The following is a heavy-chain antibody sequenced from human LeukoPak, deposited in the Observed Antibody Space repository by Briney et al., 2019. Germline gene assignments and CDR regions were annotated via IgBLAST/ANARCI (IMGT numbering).Heavy chain of an antibody. V-gene: IGHV1-69*05. Sequence: SVKVSCKASGGTFIDYGVTWVRQAPGQGLEWVGGIIPVFGTTNHAQKFQGRVTMTTDTSMSTAYMELSRLTSDDTAVYYCARAGGRSWFDPWGQGTLVTVSS. CDR2: IIPVFGTT. CDR3: ARAGGRSWFDP. J-gene: IGHJ5*02. CDR1: GGTFIDYG.